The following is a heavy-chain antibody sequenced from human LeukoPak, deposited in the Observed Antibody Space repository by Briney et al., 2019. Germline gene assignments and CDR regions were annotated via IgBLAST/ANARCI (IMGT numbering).Heavy chain of an antibody. V-gene: IGHV3-64*01. CDR3: ARLWFGTPIDAFDI. Sequence: GGSLRLSCAASGFTFSYYAMYWVRQAPGKGLEFVSAITRDGGTTYYSNSVKDRFIISRDNAKNTVYLQMNSLRAEDTAVYYCARLWFGTPIDAFDIWGQGTMVTVAS. J-gene: IGHJ3*02. CDR2: ITRDGGTT. D-gene: IGHD3-10*01. CDR1: GFTFSYYA.